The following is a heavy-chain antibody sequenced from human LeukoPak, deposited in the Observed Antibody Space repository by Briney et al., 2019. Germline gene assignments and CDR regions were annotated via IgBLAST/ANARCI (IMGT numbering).Heavy chain of an antibody. CDR3: ARDGRAVNPFNAFDI. J-gene: IGHJ3*02. CDR2: IWYDGTDK. Sequence: GGSLRLSCAASGFTFINYGIHWVRQAPGKGPEWVAVIWYDGTDKYYADSVKGRFTISRDNSKNTLYLQMNSLRGEDTAVYYCARDGRAVNPFNAFDIWGQGTVVTVSS. CDR1: GFTFINYG. V-gene: IGHV3-33*01. D-gene: IGHD4-17*01.